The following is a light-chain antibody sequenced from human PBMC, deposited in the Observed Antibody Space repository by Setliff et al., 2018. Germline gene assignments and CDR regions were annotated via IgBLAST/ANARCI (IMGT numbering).Light chain of an antibody. CDR3: QVWDAVSDHFV. CDR2: YDT. CDR1: GIRGKH. V-gene: IGLV3-21*04. Sequence: SYELTQPPSVSVAPGKTARITCEANGIRGKHVHWYQQKPGQAPVLVIYYDTERPSGIPERFSGSNSGNTATLTINRVEAGDEADYYCQVWDAVSDHFVFGPGTKVTVL. J-gene: IGLJ1*01.